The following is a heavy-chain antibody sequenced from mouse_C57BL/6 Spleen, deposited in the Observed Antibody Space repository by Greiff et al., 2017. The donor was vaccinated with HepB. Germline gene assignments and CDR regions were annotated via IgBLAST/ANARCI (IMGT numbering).Heavy chain of an antibody. J-gene: IGHJ3*01. V-gene: IGHV1-82*01. CDR2: IYPGDGDT. CDR1: GYAFSSSW. CDR3: AKWGAQATFAD. D-gene: IGHD3-2*02. Sequence: QVQLQQSGPELVKPGASVKISCKASGYAFSSSWMNWVKQRPGKGLEWIGRIYPGDGDTNYNGKFKGKATLTADKSSSTAYMQLSSLTSEDSAVYFCAKWGAQATFADRGQGTLVTVSA.